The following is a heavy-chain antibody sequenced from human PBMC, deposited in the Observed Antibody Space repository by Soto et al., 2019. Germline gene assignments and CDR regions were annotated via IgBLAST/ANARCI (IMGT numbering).Heavy chain of an antibody. V-gene: IGHV3-30*18. J-gene: IGHJ4*02. Sequence: QVQLAESGGDVVQPGRSLRLSGAASGFTFSLYDIHWVRQAPGKGLEGGSVISYDGTKKYFEDSVKGRFTISRDNSKNPLYLQMDSLTPEDTAVYYCAKDDLDVKGGSRVVGTGPVGDIWGRGTLVTVSS. D-gene: IGHD2-2*01. CDR1: GFTFSLYD. CDR3: AKDDLDVKGGSRVVGTGPVGDI. CDR2: ISYDGTKK.